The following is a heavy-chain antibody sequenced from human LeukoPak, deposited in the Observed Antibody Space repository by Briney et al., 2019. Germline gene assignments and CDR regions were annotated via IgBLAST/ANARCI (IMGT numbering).Heavy chain of an antibody. V-gene: IGHV1-8*01. CDR3: ARARRWQLLYLMRQRKLTYNWFDP. CDR2: MNPNSGNT. Sequence: GASVKVSCKASGYTFTSYDINWVRQATGQGLEWMGWMNPNSGNTGYAQKFQGRVTMTRNTSISTAYVELSSLRSEDTAVYYCARARRWQLLYLMRQRKLTYNWFDPWGQGTLVTVSS. CDR1: GYTFTSYD. J-gene: IGHJ5*02. D-gene: IGHD2-2*02.